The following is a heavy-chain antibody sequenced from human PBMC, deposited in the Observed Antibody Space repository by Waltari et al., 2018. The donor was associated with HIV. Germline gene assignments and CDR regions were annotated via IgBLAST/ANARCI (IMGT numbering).Heavy chain of an antibody. CDR1: GYTPTELS. D-gene: IGHD1-26*01. Sequence: QVQLIQSGAEVKKPGASVKVSCKVFGYTPTELSMTWVRQAPGKGLEWMGGFDPEDDETIYAQKFQGRVTMTEDTSTDSAYMELSSLTSEDTAVYYCATGGGTTSIQLYDLDVWGQGTTVTVSS. CDR2: FDPEDDET. J-gene: IGHJ6*02. V-gene: IGHV1-24*01. CDR3: ATGGGTTSIQLYDLDV.